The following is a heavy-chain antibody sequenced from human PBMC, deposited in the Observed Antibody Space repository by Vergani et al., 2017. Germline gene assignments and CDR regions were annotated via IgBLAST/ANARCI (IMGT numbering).Heavy chain of an antibody. Sequence: QVQLVQSGAEVKKPGASVKVSCKASGYTFTSYAMHWVRQAPGQRLEWMGWNNAGNGNTKYSQKFQGRVTITRDTSASTAYMELSSLRSEDTAGDYCARVSAAAGILPDYYGMDVWGQGTTVTVSS. CDR2: NNAGNGNT. D-gene: IGHD6-13*01. CDR3: ARVSAAAGILPDYYGMDV. CDR1: GYTFTSYA. J-gene: IGHJ6*02. V-gene: IGHV1-3*01.